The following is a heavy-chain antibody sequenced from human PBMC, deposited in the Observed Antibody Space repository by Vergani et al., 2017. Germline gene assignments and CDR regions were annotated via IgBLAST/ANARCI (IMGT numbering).Heavy chain of an antibody. CDR2: ISAYNGNT. V-gene: IGHV1-18*01. J-gene: IGHJ5*02. CDR3: ARDXDRPIMVRGVIQLNWFDP. Sequence: QVQLVQSGAEVKKPGASVKVSCKASGYTFTSYGISWVRQAPGQGLEWMGWISAYNGNTNYAQKLQGRVTMTTDTSTSTAYMELRSLRSDDTAVYYCARDXDRPIMVRGVIQLNWFDPWGQGTLVTVSS. CDR1: GYTFTSYG. D-gene: IGHD3-10*01.